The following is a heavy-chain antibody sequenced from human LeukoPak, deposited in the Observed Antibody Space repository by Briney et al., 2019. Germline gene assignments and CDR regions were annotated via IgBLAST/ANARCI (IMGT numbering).Heavy chain of an antibody. V-gene: IGHV1-2*02. J-gene: IGHJ4*02. Sequence: ASVKVSCKASGYTFTGYYMHWVRQAPGQGLEWMGWINPNSGGTNYAQKFQGRVTMTKDTSISTAYMELSRLRSDDTAVYYCARDHVSSIGGYYYDSSGYPHYFDYWGQGTLVTVSS. CDR3: ARDHVSSIGGYYYDSSGYPHYFDY. CDR2: INPNSGGT. D-gene: IGHD3-22*01. CDR1: GYTFTGYY.